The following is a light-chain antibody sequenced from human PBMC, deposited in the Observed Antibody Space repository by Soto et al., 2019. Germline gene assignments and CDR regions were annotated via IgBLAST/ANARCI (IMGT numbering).Light chain of an antibody. V-gene: IGKV3-15*01. CDR1: QRLSSN. CDR3: QQYINWPRT. CDR2: GAS. Sequence: EIVLTQSPVTLSVSPGERVTLSCRASQRLSSNLAWYQQRPGQAPRLLIYGASIRATDIPARFIGSGSGTEFTLTISSLQSEDFAVYYSQQYINWPRTFGQGTKVGIK. J-gene: IGKJ1*01.